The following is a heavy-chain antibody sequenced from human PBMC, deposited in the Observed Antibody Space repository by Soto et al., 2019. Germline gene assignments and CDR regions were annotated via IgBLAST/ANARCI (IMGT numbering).Heavy chain of an antibody. CDR2: IIPIFGTA. J-gene: IGHJ4*02. CDR3: ARDSHYDFWSGSSTAGWNFDY. D-gene: IGHD3-3*01. CDR1: GGTFSSYA. Sequence: QVQLVQSGAEVKKPGSSVKVSCKASGGTFSSYAISWVRQAPGQGLEWMGGIIPIFGTANYAQKFQGRVTITADESTSTADMELSSLRSEDTAVYYCARDSHYDFWSGSSTAGWNFDYWGQGTLVTVSS. V-gene: IGHV1-69*12.